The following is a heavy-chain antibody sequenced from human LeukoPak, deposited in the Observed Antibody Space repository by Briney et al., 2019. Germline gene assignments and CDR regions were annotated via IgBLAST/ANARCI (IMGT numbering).Heavy chain of an antibody. CDR1: AYTFTGYY. Sequence: EASVKVSCKASAYTFTGYYMHWVRQAPGQGLEWMGWINPNSGGTNCAQKFQGRVTMTRDTSISTAYMELSRLRSDDTAVYYCARARGVGSGGWYRLDYYGMDVWGQGTTVTVSS. V-gene: IGHV1-2*02. J-gene: IGHJ6*02. CDR3: ARARGVGSGGWYRLDYYGMDV. CDR2: INPNSGGT. D-gene: IGHD6-19*01.